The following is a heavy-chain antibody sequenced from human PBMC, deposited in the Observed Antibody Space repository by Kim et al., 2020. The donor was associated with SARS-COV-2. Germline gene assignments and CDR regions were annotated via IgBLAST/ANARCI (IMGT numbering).Heavy chain of an antibody. CDR3: AKAGTYDNLTKYNRVFD. CDR1: GFTFNTYA. D-gene: IGHD3-9*01. CDR2: ISGSGPTK. Sequence: GGSLRLSCAASGFTFNTYAMTWVRQAPGKGLEWVSGISGSGPTKYYADSVKGRFTISRDNSKNTLYLQMDSLRAEDTAIYYCAKAGTYDNLTKYNRVFD. V-gene: IGHV3-23*01. J-gene: IGHJ4*01.